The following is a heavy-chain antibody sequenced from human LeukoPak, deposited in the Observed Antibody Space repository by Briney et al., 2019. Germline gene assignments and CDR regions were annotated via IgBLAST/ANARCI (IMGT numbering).Heavy chain of an antibody. Sequence: SETLPLTCTVSGGSISGTDLYWGWIRQLPGKGLEWIGNIHSSGNSFCNPSLRSRVTISVDTSKDQFSLKLSSVTAADTAVYYCEKDSHLDVWGQGTTVTVSS. J-gene: IGHJ6*02. D-gene: IGHD2-15*01. CDR1: GGSISGTDLY. CDR2: IHSSGNS. CDR3: EKDSHLDV. V-gene: IGHV4-39*01.